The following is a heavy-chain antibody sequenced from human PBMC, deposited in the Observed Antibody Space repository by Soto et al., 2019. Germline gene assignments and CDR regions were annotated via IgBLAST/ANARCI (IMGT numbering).Heavy chain of an antibody. CDR1: GGTFSSYA. CDR3: AKESNAAVEMATISAFRY. J-gene: IGHJ4*02. D-gene: IGHD5-12*01. Sequence: SVKVSCKASGGTFSSYAISWVRQAPGQGLEWMGGIIPIFGTANYAQKFQGRVTITADESTSTAYMELSSLRSEDTAVYYCAKESNAAVEMATISAFRYWGQGTLLTVSS. CDR2: IIPIFGTA. V-gene: IGHV1-69*13.